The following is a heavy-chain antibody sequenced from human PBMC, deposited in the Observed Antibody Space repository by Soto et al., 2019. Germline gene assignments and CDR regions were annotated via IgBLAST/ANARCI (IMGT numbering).Heavy chain of an antibody. D-gene: IGHD1-1*01. CDR2: ISYDGSNK. CDR3: ARDRLRYNWNDFPYYYYCMDV. CDR1: GFTFSSYA. Sequence: QVQLVESGGGVVQPGRSLRLSCAASGFTFSSYAMHWVRQAPGKGLEWVAVISYDGSNKYYADSVKGRFTISRDNSKNTLYLQMNSLRTEDTAVYYCARDRLRYNWNDFPYYYYCMDVW. V-gene: IGHV3-30-3*01. J-gene: IGHJ6*01.